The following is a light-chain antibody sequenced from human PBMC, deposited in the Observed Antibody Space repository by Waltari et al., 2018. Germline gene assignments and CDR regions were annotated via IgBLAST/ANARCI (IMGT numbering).Light chain of an antibody. CDR2: RNN. Sequence: QSVLTQPPSASGTPGQRVTISCSGSSSNIGSNYVYWYQQLPGTAPNLLIYRNNQRPSGVPARFSGSKSGTSASRAISGLRSEDEADYYCAAWDDSLSVVVFGGGTKLTVL. CDR3: AAWDDSLSVVV. J-gene: IGLJ2*01. V-gene: IGLV1-47*01. CDR1: SSNIGSNY.